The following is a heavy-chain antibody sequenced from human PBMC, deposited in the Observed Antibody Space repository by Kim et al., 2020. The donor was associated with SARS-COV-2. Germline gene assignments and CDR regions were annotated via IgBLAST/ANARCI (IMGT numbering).Heavy chain of an antibody. CDR2: IGYDGSNN. Sequence: GGSLRLSCAASGFTFSSYGMHWVRQAPGKGLEWVSVIGYDGSNNYYADSVKGRFTISRDNSKNTLYLQMNSLRAEATAGYYCAREEDYDDSGGVGSSGVGPCGQGRLVTVSS. D-gene: IGHD3-22*01. CDR3: AREEDYDDSGGVGSSGVGP. J-gene: IGHJ5*02. CDR1: GFTFSSYG. V-gene: IGHV3-33*08.